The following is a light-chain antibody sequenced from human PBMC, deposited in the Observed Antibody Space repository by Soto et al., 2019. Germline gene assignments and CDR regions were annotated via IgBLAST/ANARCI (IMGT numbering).Light chain of an antibody. V-gene: IGKV1-39*01. CDR2: AAS. CDR1: QSISSY. CDR3: QQSYSTLT. J-gene: IGKJ4*01. Sequence: DCQMTQSPSSLSASVGERVTITCRASQSISSYLNWYQQKPGKAPKLLIYAASSLQSGVPSRFSGSGSGTDFTLTISSLQPEDFATYYCQQSYSTLTFGGGTKVDIK.